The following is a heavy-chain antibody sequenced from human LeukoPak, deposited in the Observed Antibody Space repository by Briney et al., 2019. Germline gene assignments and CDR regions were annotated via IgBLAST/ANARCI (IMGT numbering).Heavy chain of an antibody. V-gene: IGHV3-30*04. CDR1: GFTFSSYA. J-gene: IGHJ1*01. CDR2: ISYDGSNK. CDR3: ARVPSATYYYDSSGIPQEFQH. D-gene: IGHD3-22*01. Sequence: GGSLRLSCAASGFTFSSYAMHWVRQAPGKGLEWVAVISYDGSNKYYADSVKGRFTISRDNSKNTLYLQMNSLRAEDTAVYYCARVPSATYYYDSSGIPQEFQHWGQGTLVTVSS.